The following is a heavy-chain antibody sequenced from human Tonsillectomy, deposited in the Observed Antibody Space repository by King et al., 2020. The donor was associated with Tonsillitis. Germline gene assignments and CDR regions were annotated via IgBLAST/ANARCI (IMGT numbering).Heavy chain of an antibody. CDR2: ISYDGSNK. J-gene: IGHJ4*02. CDR1: GFTFSNYG. D-gene: IGHD6-19*01. Sequence: VQLVESGGGVVQPGRSLRLSCAASGFTFSNYGMHWVRQAPGKGLEWVALISYDGSNKYCADSVKGRFTISRDNSKNTLYLQMNSLRAEDTAVYYCAKVIYYIGSGPADCWGQGTLVTVSS. V-gene: IGHV3-30*18. CDR3: AKVIYYIGSGPADC.